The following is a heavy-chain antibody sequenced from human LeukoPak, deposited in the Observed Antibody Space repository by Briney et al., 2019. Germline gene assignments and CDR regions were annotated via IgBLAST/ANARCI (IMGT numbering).Heavy chain of an antibody. V-gene: IGHV3-23*01. Sequence: GGSLRLSCAASGFPFSSYAMGWVRQAPRKGLEWVSGITASSGGTYYADSVKGRFTISRDNSKNTLYLQINRLRAEDTAIYSCAKIRFYYDSSFDYWYFDLWGRGTLVTVSS. CDR2: ITASSGGT. D-gene: IGHD3-22*01. J-gene: IGHJ2*01. CDR3: AKIRFYYDSSFDYWYFDL. CDR1: GFPFSSYA.